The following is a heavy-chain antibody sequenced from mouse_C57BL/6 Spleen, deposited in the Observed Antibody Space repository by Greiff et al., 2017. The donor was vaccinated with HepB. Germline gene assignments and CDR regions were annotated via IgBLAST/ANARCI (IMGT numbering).Heavy chain of an antibody. J-gene: IGHJ2*01. CDR1: GYTFTDYY. Sequence: EVQLQQSGPELVKPGASVKISCKASGYTFTDYYMNWVKQSHGKSLEWIGDINPNNGGTSYNQKFKGKATLTVDKSSSTAYMELRSLTSEDSAVYYCAREGGIYDGYSYYFDYWGQGTTLTVSS. CDR2: INPNNGGT. CDR3: AREGGIYDGYSYYFDY. V-gene: IGHV1-26*01. D-gene: IGHD2-3*01.